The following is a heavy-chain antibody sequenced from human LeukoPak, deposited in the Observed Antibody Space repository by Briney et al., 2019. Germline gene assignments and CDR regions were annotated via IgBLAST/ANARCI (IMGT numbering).Heavy chain of an antibody. CDR3: ARGLGGIAAAVPFDY. CDR1: GGSFSGYY. V-gene: IGHV4-34*01. J-gene: IGHJ4*02. D-gene: IGHD6-13*01. Sequence: PSETLSLTCAVYGGSFSGYYWSWIRQPPGKGLEWIGEINHSGSTNYNPSLKSRVTISVDTSKNQFSLKLSSVTAADTAVYYCARGLGGIAAAVPFDYWGQGTLVTVSS. CDR2: INHSGST.